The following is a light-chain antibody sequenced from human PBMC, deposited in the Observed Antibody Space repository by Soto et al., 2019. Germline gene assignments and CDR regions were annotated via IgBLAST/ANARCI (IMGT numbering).Light chain of an antibody. CDR3: CSYAGSYTLI. Sequence: QSALTQPASVSGSPGQSITISCTGTSSDVGGYNYVSWYQQHPGKAPKLMIYEVSNRPSGVSNRFSGSKSVNTASLTISGLQAEDEADYYCCSYAGSYTLIFGGGTQLTVL. CDR2: EVS. J-gene: IGLJ2*01. V-gene: IGLV2-14*01. CDR1: SSDVGGYNY.